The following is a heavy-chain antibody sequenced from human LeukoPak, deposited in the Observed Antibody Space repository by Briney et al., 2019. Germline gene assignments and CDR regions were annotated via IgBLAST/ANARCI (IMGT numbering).Heavy chain of an antibody. CDR1: GYSISSGYY. J-gene: IGHJ4*02. CDR3: ARMVYDTSGYYPSFDY. CDR2: IYHSGST. V-gene: IGHV4-38-2*02. Sequence: PSETLSLTCTVSGYSISSGYYWGWIRQPPGKGLEWIGSIYHSGSTNYNPSPKSRVTISVDKSNNQFSLKLSSVTAADTAVYYCARMVYDTSGYYPSFDYWGQGTLVTVSS. D-gene: IGHD3-22*01.